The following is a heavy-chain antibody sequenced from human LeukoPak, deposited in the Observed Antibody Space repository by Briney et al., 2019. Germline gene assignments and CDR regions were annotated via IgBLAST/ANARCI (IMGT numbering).Heavy chain of an antibody. J-gene: IGHJ4*02. V-gene: IGHV4-30-2*01. CDR3: ARGSRSNYYGSGSYRYYFDY. D-gene: IGHD3-10*01. Sequence: SQTLSLTCAVSGGSISSGGYSWSWIRQPPGKGLEWIGYIYHSGSTYYNPSLKSRVTISVDRSKNQFSLKLSSVTAADTAVYYCARGSRSNYYGSGSYRYYFDYWGQGTLVTVSS. CDR1: GGSISSGGYS. CDR2: IYHSGST.